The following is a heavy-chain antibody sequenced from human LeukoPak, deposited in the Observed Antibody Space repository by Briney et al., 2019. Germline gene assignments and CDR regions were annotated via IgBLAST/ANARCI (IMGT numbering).Heavy chain of an antibody. J-gene: IGHJ5*02. Sequence: ASVKVSCKASGYIFTTYAMHWVRQAPGQRLEWMGWINAGNGNTKYSQKFQGRVTITRDTSASTVYMELSSLTSEDTAVYYCARDIDRVFNWFDPWGQGTLVTVSS. CDR3: ARDIDRVFNWFDP. CDR1: GYIFTTYA. D-gene: IGHD6-13*01. V-gene: IGHV1-3*01. CDR2: INAGNGNT.